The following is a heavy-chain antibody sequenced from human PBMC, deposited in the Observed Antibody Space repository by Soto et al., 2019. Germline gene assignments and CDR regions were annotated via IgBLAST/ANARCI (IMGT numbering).Heavy chain of an antibody. J-gene: IGHJ4*02. V-gene: IGHV2-70*11. CDR1: GFSLSTSGMC. CDR3: ARAYYYDSSGYYQPDFDY. D-gene: IGHD3-22*01. CDR2: IDWDDDK. Sequence: SGPTLVNPTQTLTLTCTFSGFSLSTSGMCVSWIRQPPGKALEWLARIDWDDDKYYSTSLKTRLTISKDTSKNQVVLTMTNMDPVDTATYYCARAYYYDSSGYYQPDFDYWGQGTLVTVSS.